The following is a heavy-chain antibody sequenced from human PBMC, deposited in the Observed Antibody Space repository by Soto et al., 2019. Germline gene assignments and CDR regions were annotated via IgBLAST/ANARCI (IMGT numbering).Heavy chain of an antibody. Sequence: PGESLKISCKGSGYSFTTYWIGWVRQMPGKGLEWMGIIYPGDSDTRYSPSFQGQVTISADKSISTAYLQWSSLKASDTAMYYCARTDPHYDSSGYLFDPWGQGTLVTVSS. J-gene: IGHJ5*02. D-gene: IGHD3-22*01. CDR3: ARTDPHYDSSGYLFDP. CDR1: GYSFTTYW. CDR2: IYPGDSDT. V-gene: IGHV5-51*01.